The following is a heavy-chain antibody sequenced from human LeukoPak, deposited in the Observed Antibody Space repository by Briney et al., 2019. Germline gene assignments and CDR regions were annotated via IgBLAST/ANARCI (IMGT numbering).Heavy chain of an antibody. J-gene: IGHJ4*02. CDR2: VRYDRSDK. D-gene: IGHD5-18*01. CDR3: AVDTAMVTPLDY. Sequence: GGSLRLSCAASGFSFSSYGMHWVRQAPGKGLEWVAFVRYDRSDKYYADSVKGRFTISRDNSKNTLYLQMNSLRAEDTAVYYCAVDTAMVTPLDYWGQGTLVTVSS. CDR1: GFSFSSYG. V-gene: IGHV3-30*02.